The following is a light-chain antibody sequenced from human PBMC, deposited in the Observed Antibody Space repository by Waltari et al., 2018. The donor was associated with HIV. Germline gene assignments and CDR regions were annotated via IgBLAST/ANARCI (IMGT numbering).Light chain of an antibody. V-gene: IGLV2-23*02. CDR2: EVT. J-gene: IGLJ3*02. Sequence: GSPGQSITISCTGTNSNVGSFNFVSWYQQHPGKAPRLMIYEVTKRPSGISNRFSGSKSGNTASLTISGLQAEDEAYYYFSSYAGSNIWVFGGGTKLTVL. CDR3: SSYAGSNIWV. CDR1: NSNVGSFNF.